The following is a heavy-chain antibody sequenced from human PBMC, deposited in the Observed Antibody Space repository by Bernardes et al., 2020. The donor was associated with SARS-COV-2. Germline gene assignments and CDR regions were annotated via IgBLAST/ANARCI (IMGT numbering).Heavy chain of an antibody. CDR1: GFSLSDYG. V-gene: IGHV3-33*01. Sequence: GGSLRLSCEASGFSLSDYGMHWVRQAPGKGLEWVAGIFFDGSNEYYADSVKGRFTISRDNFRNTLFLQMNVVRGEDTATYYCARATETNCDNRICDGRWFEPWGQGTLVTVSP. J-gene: IGHJ5*02. CDR3: ARATETNCDNRICDGRWFEP. D-gene: IGHD3-22*01. CDR2: IFFDGSNE.